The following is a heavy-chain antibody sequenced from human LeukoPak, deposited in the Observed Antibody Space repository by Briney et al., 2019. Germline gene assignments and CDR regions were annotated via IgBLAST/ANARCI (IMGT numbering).Heavy chain of an antibody. D-gene: IGHD4-23*01. J-gene: IGHJ6*03. CDR2: ITGSSSYI. Sequence: GGSLRLSCAASGFSLSSYSMKWVRQAPGKGLEWVSSITGSSSYIYYSDSVKGRFTISRDNAENSLHLQMNSLRGVDTAVYFCARAVDYDYMDVWGKGTTVIVSS. CDR3: ARAVDYDYMDV. V-gene: IGHV3-21*01. CDR1: GFSLSSYS.